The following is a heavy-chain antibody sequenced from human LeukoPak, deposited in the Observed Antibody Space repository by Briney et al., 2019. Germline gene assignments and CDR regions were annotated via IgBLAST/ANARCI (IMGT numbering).Heavy chain of an antibody. V-gene: IGHV3-7*03. J-gene: IGHJ4*02. CDR3: AKDGGLWVSAHWGDS. Sequence: PGGSLRLSCAASGFTFSRHWMTWVRQAPGKGLEWVANIKEDGTKKNYVDSVKGRFTISRDNAKNSLYLQMSSLRAEDTAVYYCAKDGGLWVSAHWGDSWGRGTLVTVSS. CDR1: GFTFSRHW. CDR2: IKEDGTKK. D-gene: IGHD7-27*01.